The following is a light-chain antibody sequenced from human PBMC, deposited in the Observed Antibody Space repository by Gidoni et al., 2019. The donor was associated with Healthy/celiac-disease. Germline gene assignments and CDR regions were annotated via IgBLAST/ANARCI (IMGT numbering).Light chain of an antibody. CDR1: NIGSKN. Sequence: SYELTQPLSVSVALGQTARITWGGNNIGSKNVHWYQQKPGQAPVLVIYRDSNRPSGIPERFSGSNSGNTATLTISRAQAGDEADYYCQVWDSTGVFGGGTKLTV. CDR2: RDS. V-gene: IGLV3-9*01. CDR3: QVWDSTGV. J-gene: IGLJ2*01.